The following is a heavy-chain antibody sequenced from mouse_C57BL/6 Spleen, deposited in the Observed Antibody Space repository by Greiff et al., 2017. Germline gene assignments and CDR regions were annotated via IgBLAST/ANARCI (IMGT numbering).Heavy chain of an antibody. Sequence: ESGPGLVKPSQSLSLTCSVTGYSITSGYYWNWIRQFPGNKLEWMGYISYDGSNKYNPSLQNRISITRDTSKNQVFLKLNSVTTEDTATYYCAEYKFWYFDVWGTGTTVTVSS. CDR2: ISYDGSN. CDR1: GYSITSGYY. J-gene: IGHJ1*03. V-gene: IGHV3-6*01. CDR3: AEYKFWYFDV. D-gene: IGHD1-3*01.